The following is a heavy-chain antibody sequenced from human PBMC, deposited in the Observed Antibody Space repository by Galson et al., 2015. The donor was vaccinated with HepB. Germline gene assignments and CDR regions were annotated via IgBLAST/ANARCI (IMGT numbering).Heavy chain of an antibody. CDR3: ARDEWHYDSSGYYYYYGMDV. D-gene: IGHD3-22*01. V-gene: IGHV3-48*04. J-gene: IGHJ6*02. Sequence: LRLSCAASGFTFSSYSMNWVRQDPGKGLEWVSYISSSSSTIYYADSVKGRFTISRDNAKNSLYLQMNSLRAEDTAVYYCARDEWHYDSSGYYYYYGMDVWGQGTTVTVSS. CDR1: GFTFSSYS. CDR2: ISSSSSTI.